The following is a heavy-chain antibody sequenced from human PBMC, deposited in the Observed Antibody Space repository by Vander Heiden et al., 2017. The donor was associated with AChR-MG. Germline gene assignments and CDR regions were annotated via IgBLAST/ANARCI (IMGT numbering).Heavy chain of an antibody. CDR3: AKGRSSWYSSFDY. CDR1: GFTFSNSA. J-gene: IGHJ4*02. D-gene: IGHD2-21*02. V-gene: IGHV3-23*01. CDR2: ISGSGAST. Sequence: EVQLLESGGGLVQPGGSLRLSCAASGFTFSNSAMSWVRQAPGKGLEWVSVISGSGASTYYADSVEGRFTISRDNSKNTLYLQMNSLRAEDTAVYYCAKGRSSWYSSFDYWGQGTLVTVSS.